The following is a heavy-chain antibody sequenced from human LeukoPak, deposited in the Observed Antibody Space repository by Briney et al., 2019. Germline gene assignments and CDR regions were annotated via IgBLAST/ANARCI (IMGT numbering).Heavy chain of an antibody. CDR3: ARGPGIVGATDFDY. CDR1: GGSFSGYY. J-gene: IGHJ4*02. CDR2: INHSGST. V-gene: IGHV4-34*01. D-gene: IGHD1-26*01. Sequence: SETLSLTCAVYGGSFSGYYWSWIRQPPGKGLEWIGEINHSGSTNYNPSLKSRVTIPVDTSKNQFSLKLSSVTAADTAVYYCARGPGIVGATDFDYWGQGTLVTVSS.